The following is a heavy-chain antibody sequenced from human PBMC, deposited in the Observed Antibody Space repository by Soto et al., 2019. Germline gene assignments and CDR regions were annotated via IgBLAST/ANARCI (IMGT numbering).Heavy chain of an antibody. CDR1: GFTFSSYG. CDR2: ISYDGSNK. V-gene: IGHV3-30*18. Sequence: QVQLVESGGGVVQPGRSLRLSCAASGFTFSSYGMHWVRQAPGKGLEWVAVISYDGSNKYYADSVKGRFTISRDNSKNTLYLHMNSLRAEDTAVYYCAKDAYCSGGSCYYYYYGMDVWDQGTTVTVSS. J-gene: IGHJ6*02. D-gene: IGHD2-15*01. CDR3: AKDAYCSGGSCYYYYYGMDV.